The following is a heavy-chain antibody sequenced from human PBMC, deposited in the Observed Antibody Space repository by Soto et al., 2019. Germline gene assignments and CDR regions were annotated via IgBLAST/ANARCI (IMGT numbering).Heavy chain of an antibody. Sequence: SGPTLVNPTQTLTLTCTFSGFSLSTSGMCVSWIRQPPGKALEWLALIDWDDDKYYSTSLKTRLTISKDTSKNQVVLTMTNMDPVDTATYYCARDIHTSYYDILTGPHYYYYYGMDVRGQGTTVTVSS. V-gene: IGHV2-70*01. CDR3: ARDIHTSYYDILTGPHYYYYYGMDV. CDR1: GFSLSTSGMC. CDR2: IDWDDDK. D-gene: IGHD3-9*01. J-gene: IGHJ6*02.